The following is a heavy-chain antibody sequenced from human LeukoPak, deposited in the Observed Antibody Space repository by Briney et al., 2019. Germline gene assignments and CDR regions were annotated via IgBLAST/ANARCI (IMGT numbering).Heavy chain of an antibody. D-gene: IGHD6-19*01. V-gene: IGHV3-20*04. CDR1: GFTFDDYG. J-gene: IGHJ4*02. CDR3: ARRGIAVAGNDY. CDR2: INWNGGST. Sequence: GGSLRLSCAASGFTFDDYGMSWVRQAPGKGLEWVSGINWNGGSTGYADSVKGRFTISRDNAENSLYLQMNSLRAEDTALYYCARRGIAVAGNDYWGQGTLVTVSS.